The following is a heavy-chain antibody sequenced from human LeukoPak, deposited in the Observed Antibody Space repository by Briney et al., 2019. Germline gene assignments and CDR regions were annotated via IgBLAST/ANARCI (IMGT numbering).Heavy chain of an antibody. D-gene: IGHD3-10*01. CDR1: GGSISSSSYY. J-gene: IGHJ4*02. CDR2: ISYSGTT. V-gene: IGHV4-39*07. CDR3: ARLYGSGSYYNY. Sequence: SETLSLTCTVSGGSISSSSYYWGWIRQPPGKGLEWIGSISYSGTTYYNPSLKSRVTISVDTSKNQFSLKLSSVTAADTAVYYCARLYGSGSYYNYWGQGTLVTVSS.